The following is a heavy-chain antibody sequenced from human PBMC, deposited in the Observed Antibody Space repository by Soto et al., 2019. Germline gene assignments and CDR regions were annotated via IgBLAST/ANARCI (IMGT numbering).Heavy chain of an antibody. D-gene: IGHD6-13*01. CDR3: ARSGIAAAFSYGMDV. V-gene: IGHV1-69*02. Sequence: QVQLVQSGAEVKKPGSSVKVSCKASGGTFSSYTISWVRQAPGQGLEWMGRSIPILGIANYAQKFQGRVTITADKSTSTAYMEVSSLRSEDTAVYYCARSGIAAAFSYGMDVWGQGTTVTVSS. J-gene: IGHJ6*02. CDR2: SIPILGIA. CDR1: GGTFSSYT.